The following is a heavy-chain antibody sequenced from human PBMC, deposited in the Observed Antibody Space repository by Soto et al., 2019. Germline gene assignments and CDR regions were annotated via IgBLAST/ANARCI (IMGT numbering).Heavy chain of an antibody. CDR2: ISSSSSTI. V-gene: IGHV3-48*02. CDR1: GFTFSSYS. CDR3: ARDRGSSGWYVYGFDY. J-gene: IGHJ4*02. Sequence: PGGSLRLSCAASGFTFSSYSMNWVRQAPGKGLEWVSYISSSSSTIYYADSVKGRFTISRDNAKNSLYLQMNSLRDEDTAVYYCARDRGSSGWYVYGFDYWGQGTLVTVSS. D-gene: IGHD6-19*01.